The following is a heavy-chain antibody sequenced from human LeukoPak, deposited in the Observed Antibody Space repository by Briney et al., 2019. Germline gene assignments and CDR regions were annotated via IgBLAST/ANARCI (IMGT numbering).Heavy chain of an antibody. J-gene: IGHJ4*02. V-gene: IGHV4-34*01. CDR2: INHSGST. Sequence: PSETLSLTCAVYGGSFSGYYWSWIRQPPGKGLEWIGEINHSGSTNYNPPLKSRVTISVDTSKNQFSLELSSVTAADTAVYYCARAGGHCSSTSCYYGYWGQGTLVTVSS. CDR3: ARAGGHCSSTSCYYGY. CDR1: GGSFSGYY. D-gene: IGHD2-2*01.